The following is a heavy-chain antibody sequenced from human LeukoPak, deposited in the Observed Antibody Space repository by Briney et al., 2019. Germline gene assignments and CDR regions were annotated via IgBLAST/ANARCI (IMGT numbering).Heavy chain of an antibody. V-gene: IGHV1-24*01. CDR2: FYPEDGER. Sequence: ASVKVSCKVSGYSLTELSMRWVRQAPGKGLEWMGGFYPEDGERKYAQKFQGRVSMTEDTSTDTAHMELSSLRSEDTAVYYCAADGGELLTFWGQGTSVTVSS. CDR1: GYSLTELS. J-gene: IGHJ4*02. D-gene: IGHD1-26*01. CDR3: AADGGELLTF.